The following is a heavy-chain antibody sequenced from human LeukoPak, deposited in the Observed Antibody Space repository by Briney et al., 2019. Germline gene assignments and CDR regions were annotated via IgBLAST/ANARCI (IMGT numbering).Heavy chain of an antibody. CDR1: GGSFSGYY. V-gene: IGHV4-34*01. Sequence: SETLSLTCAVYGGSFSGYYWSWIRQPPGKGLEWIGEINHSGSTNYNPSLRSRVTIPVDTSKNQFSLKLSSVTAADTAVYYCARGPKTYYYDSSGYYYVYRGQGTLVTVSS. CDR3: ARGPKTYYYDSSGYYYVY. D-gene: IGHD3-22*01. J-gene: IGHJ4*02. CDR2: INHSGST.